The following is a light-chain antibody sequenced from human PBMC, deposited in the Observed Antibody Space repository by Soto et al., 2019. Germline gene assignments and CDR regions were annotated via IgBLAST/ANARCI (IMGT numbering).Light chain of an antibody. CDR3: SSYRKSNTLV. J-gene: IGLJ1*01. CDR1: SSDVVTYHY. V-gene: IGLV2-14*01. Sequence: QSALTQPASVSASPGQAITISCTVASSDVVTYHYVSWYKHHPGKPPKLLIHEVTHRPPGVAARLSGSKSGNTASLTISGLQAEDEAVYYCSSYRKSNTLVFGTGTKSPS. CDR2: EVT.